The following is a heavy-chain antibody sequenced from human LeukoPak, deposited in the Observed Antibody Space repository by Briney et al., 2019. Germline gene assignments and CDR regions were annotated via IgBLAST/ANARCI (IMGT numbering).Heavy chain of an antibody. CDR2: IFFSGTT. V-gene: IGHV4-59*01. Sequence: SETLFPTCTVSGGSMKNYYWNWIRQPPGKGLEWIGYIFFSGTTRHNPSLSSRLTMSVDTSKNQFSLNLTSVTAADTAVYYCARGGDGYNYGDYWGQGTLVTVSS. CDR1: GGSMKNYY. J-gene: IGHJ4*02. CDR3: ARGGDGYNYGDY. D-gene: IGHD5-24*01.